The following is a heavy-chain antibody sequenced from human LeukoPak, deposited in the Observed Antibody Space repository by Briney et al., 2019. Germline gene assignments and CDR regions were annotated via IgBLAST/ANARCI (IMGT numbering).Heavy chain of an antibody. J-gene: IGHJ4*02. CDR1: GYTFTSYD. Sequence: GASVKVSCKTSGYTFTSYDINWVRQDTGQGLEWMGWVKPHSGDTAYAQKFQGRVTMTRDSATSTVYMELNGLRSEDSAVYYCTRGVGVAGDYWGQGTLVTVSS. D-gene: IGHD3-3*01. CDR2: VKPHSGDT. V-gene: IGHV1-8*01. CDR3: TRGVGVAGDY.